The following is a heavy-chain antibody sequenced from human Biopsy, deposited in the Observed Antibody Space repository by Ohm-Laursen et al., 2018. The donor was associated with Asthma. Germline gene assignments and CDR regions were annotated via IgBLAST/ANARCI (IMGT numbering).Heavy chain of an antibody. V-gene: IGHV4-34*01. J-gene: IGHJ5*02. CDR2: IDQSGYT. CDR1: GGSINSDY. CDR3: ARAAITGIRGWFDP. Sequence: TLSLTCTFSGGSINSDYWSWIRQPPGKGLEWIGEIDQSGYTNYNPSLKSRVTISADTSKNQFHLNLSSVTAADTAVYFCARAAITGIRGWFDPWGQGTQVTVSS. D-gene: IGHD1-20*01.